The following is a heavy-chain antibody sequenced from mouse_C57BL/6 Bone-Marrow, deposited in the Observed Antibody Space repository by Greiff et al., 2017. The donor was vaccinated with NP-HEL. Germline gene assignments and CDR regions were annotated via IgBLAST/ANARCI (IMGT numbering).Heavy chain of an antibody. CDR3: ARFRDAMDY. Sequence: VQLQQSGPVLVKPGASVKMSCKASGYTFTDYYMNWVKQSHGKSLEWIGVINPYNGGTSYNQKFKGKATLTVDKSSSTAYMELNSLTSEDSAVYYWARFRDAMDYWGQGTSVTVSS. J-gene: IGHJ4*01. D-gene: IGHD3-1*01. V-gene: IGHV1-19*01. CDR1: GYTFTDYY. CDR2: INPYNGGT.